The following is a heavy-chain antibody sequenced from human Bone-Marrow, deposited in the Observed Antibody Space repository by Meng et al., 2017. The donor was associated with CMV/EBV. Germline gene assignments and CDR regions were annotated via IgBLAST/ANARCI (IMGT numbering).Heavy chain of an antibody. CDR1: GFTFSSYE. V-gene: IGHV3-48*03. CDR3: ARDKGVPAALYYFDY. J-gene: IGHJ4*02. Sequence: GESLKISCAASGFTFSSYEMNWVRQAPGKGLEWVSYISSSGSTIYYADSVKGRFTISRDNAKNSLYLQMNSLRAEDTAVYYCARDKGVPAALYYFDYWGQGTLVTVSS. CDR2: ISSSGSTI. D-gene: IGHD2-2*01.